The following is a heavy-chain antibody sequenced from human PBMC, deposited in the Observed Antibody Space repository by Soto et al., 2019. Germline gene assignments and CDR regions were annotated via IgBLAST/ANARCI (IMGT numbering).Heavy chain of an antibody. CDR1: GFTFSSYA. CDR3: ANTGVAVAGIDQYYFDY. Sequence: GGSLRLSCAASGFTFSSYAMSWVRQAPGKGLEWVSAISGSGGSTYYADSVKGRFTISRDNSKNTLYLQMNSLRAEDTAVYYCANTGVAVAGIDQYYFDYWGQGTLVTVSS. CDR2: ISGSGGST. V-gene: IGHV3-23*01. D-gene: IGHD6-19*01. J-gene: IGHJ4*02.